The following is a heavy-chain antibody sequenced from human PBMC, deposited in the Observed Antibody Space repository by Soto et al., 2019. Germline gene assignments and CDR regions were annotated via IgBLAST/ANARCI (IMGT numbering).Heavy chain of an antibody. Sequence: PGGSLRLSCAASGFTFSDYYMSWIRQAPGKGLEWVSYISSSSSYTNYADSVKGRFTISRDNAKNSLYLQMNSLRAEDTAVYYCARDVGYYYGSGSGILDYWGQGTLVTGLL. CDR1: GFTFSDYY. J-gene: IGHJ4*02. V-gene: IGHV3-11*05. CDR2: ISSSSSYT. D-gene: IGHD3-10*01. CDR3: ARDVGYYYGSGSGILDY.